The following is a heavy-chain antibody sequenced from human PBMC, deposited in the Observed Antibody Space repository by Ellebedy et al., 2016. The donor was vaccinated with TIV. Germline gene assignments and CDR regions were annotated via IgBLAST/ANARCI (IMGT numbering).Heavy chain of an antibody. Sequence: GESLKISCAASGFIFSSYSMNWVRQAPEKGLEWVSYISSSSSTIYYADAVKGRFTISRDNAKNSLYLQMNSLRGEDTAVYYCARSYGSGNFYTILDYWGQGTLVTVSS. D-gene: IGHD3-10*01. J-gene: IGHJ4*02. CDR1: GFIFSSYS. CDR3: ARSYGSGNFYTILDY. CDR2: ISSSSSTI. V-gene: IGHV3-48*01.